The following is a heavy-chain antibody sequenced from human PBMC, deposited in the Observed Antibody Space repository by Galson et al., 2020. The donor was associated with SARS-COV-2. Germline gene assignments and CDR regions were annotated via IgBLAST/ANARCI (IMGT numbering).Heavy chain of an antibody. V-gene: IGHV4-30-4*07. CDR3: ARESVNFDWLVDS. J-gene: IGHJ5*01. Sequence: SETLSLTCAVSGGSVSSGGYSWSWIRQAPGKGLEYVGYRYYSGSTYYNPSLASRVTISVDTSKNQFSLKLSSVTAADTAVYSCARESVNFDWLVDSWGQGTLVTVSS. CDR2: RYYSGST. D-gene: IGHD3-9*01. CDR1: GGSVSSGGYS.